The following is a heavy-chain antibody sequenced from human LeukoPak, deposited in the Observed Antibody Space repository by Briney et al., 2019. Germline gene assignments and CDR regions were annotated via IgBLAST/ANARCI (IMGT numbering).Heavy chain of an antibody. Sequence: AASVKVSCKASGYTFTGYYMHWVRQAPGQGLEWMGWINPNSGGTNYAQKFQGRVTMTRDTSISTAYMELSRLRSDDTAVYYCARDQYYDILADFQPGDYWGQGTLVTVSS. CDR3: ARDQYYDILADFQPGDY. V-gene: IGHV1-2*02. D-gene: IGHD3-9*01. J-gene: IGHJ4*02. CDR2: INPNSGGT. CDR1: GYTFTGYY.